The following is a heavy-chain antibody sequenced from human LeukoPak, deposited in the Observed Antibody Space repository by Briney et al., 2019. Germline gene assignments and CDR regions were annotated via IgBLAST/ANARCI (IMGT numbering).Heavy chain of an antibody. CDR1: GYTLTELS. J-gene: IGHJ4*02. Sequence: ASVKVSCKVSGYTLTELSMHWVRQAPGKGLEWMGGFDPEDGETIYAQKFQGRVTMTEDTSTDTAYMELSSLRSEDTAVYYCATNARYYYGSGSDYWGQGTLVTVSS. D-gene: IGHD3-10*01. CDR3: ATNARYYYGSGSDY. CDR2: FDPEDGET. V-gene: IGHV1-24*01.